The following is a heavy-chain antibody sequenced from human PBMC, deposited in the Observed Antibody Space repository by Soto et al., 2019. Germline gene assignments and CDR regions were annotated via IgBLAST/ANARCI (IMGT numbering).Heavy chain of an antibody. CDR3: ARHDFTNGYYVGPLDI. CDR1: GGSISSRNYF. CDR2: IHYSGST. J-gene: IGHJ3*02. D-gene: IGHD4-17*01. Sequence: SETLSLTCSVSGGSISSRNYFWAWIRQPPGKGLEWIGSIHYSGSTHYTPSLESRVTISMDTSKNQFSLNLNSVTAADTAVYYCARHDFTNGYYVGPLDIWGQGTMVTVSS. V-gene: IGHV4-39*01.